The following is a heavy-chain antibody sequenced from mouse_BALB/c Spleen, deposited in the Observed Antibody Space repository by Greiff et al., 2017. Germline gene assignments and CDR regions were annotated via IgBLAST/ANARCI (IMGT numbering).Heavy chain of an antibody. D-gene: IGHD1-1*01. CDR2: IYPYNGGT. J-gene: IGHJ2*01. V-gene: IGHV1S29*02. CDR3: ARVAYYGSSYDFDY. CDR1: GYTFTDYN. Sequence: EVQLKESGPELVKPGASVKISCKASGYTFTDYNMHWVKQSHGKSLEWIGYIYPYNGGTGYNQKFKSKATLTVDNSSSTAYMELRSLTSEDSAVYYCARVAYYGSSYDFDYWGQGTTLTVSS.